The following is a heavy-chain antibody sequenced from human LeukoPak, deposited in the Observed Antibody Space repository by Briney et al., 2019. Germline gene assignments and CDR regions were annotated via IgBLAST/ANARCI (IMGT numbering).Heavy chain of an antibody. CDR2: IIPIFGTA. CDR1: GGTFSSYA. Sequence: ASVKVSCKASGGTFSSYAISWVRQAPGQGLEWMGRIIPIFGTANYAQKFQGRVTITTDQSTSTAYMEVSSLRSEDTAVYYCARELFSTSLYVRDFDYWGQGTLVTVSS. V-gene: IGHV1-69*05. J-gene: IGHJ4*02. CDR3: ARELFSTSLYVRDFDY. D-gene: IGHD6-13*01.